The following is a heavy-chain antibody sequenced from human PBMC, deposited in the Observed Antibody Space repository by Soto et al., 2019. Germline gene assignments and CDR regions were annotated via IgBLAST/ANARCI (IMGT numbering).Heavy chain of an antibody. CDR3: ARVPIEDISSFDWYFDL. D-gene: IGHD6-6*01. Sequence: ASETLSLTCTVSGGSISSGGYYWSWIRQHPGKGLEWIGYIYYSGSTYYNPSLKSRVTISVDTSKNQFSLKLSSVTAADTAVYYCARVPIEDISSFDWYFDLWGRGTLVTVSS. J-gene: IGHJ2*01. CDR1: GGSISSGGYY. CDR2: IYYSGST. V-gene: IGHV4-31*03.